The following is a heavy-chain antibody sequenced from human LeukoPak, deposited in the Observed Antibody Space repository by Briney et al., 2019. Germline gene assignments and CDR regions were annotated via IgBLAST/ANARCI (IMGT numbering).Heavy chain of an antibody. D-gene: IGHD6-13*01. CDR1: GFTFSSYW. CDR3: ARDLAAAGDNWFDP. V-gene: IGHV3-7*01. J-gene: IGHJ5*02. CDR2: IKQDGSEK. Sequence: QPGGSLRLSCAASGFTFSSYWMSWVRQAPGKGLEWVANIKQDGSEKYYVDSVKGRFTISRDNAKNSLYLQMNSLRAEDTAVYYCARDLAAAGDNWFDPWGQGTLVTVSS.